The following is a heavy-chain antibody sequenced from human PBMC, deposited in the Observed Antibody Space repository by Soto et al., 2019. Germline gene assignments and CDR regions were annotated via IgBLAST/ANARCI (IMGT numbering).Heavy chain of an antibody. Sequence: LSLTCAVSGGSISSGGYSWSWIRQPPGKGLEWIGYIYHSGSTYYNPSLKSRVTISVDRSKNQFSLKLSSVTAADTAVYYCARTKYYYDSSGYAVGNYFDYWGQGTLVTVST. CDR1: GGSISSGGYS. J-gene: IGHJ4*02. CDR2: IYHSGST. CDR3: ARTKYYYDSSGYAVGNYFDY. D-gene: IGHD3-22*01. V-gene: IGHV4-30-2*01.